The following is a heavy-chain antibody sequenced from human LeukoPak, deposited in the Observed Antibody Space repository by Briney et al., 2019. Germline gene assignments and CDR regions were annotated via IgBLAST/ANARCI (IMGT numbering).Heavy chain of an antibody. J-gene: IGHJ5*02. V-gene: IGHV3-11*01. CDR2: IGDSGNNI. CDR3: VRGPSDSSLPGS. CDR1: GGSFSGYY. Sequence: LSLTCAVYGGSFSGYYWSWIRQAPGKGLEWVSYIGDSGNNIYYGDSVKGRITISRDNAKNSLYLQMNSLRVEDTAVYYCVRGPSDSSLPGSWGRGTLVTVSS. D-gene: IGHD3-22*01.